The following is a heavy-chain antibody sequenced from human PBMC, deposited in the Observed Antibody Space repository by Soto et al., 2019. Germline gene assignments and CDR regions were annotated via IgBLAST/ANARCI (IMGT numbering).Heavy chain of an antibody. V-gene: IGHV3-23*01. CDR3: AKDSGYCSIISCTF. J-gene: IGHJ4*02. CDR2: ISGSGGST. Sequence: GGSLRLSCAAARFTFSSYAMSGVRQAPGKGLEWVSAISGSGGSTYYADSVKGRFTVSRDNSKNTLYLQMNSLRAEDTAVYYCAKDSGYCSIISCTFWVQGNLVSVS. CDR1: RFTFSSYA. D-gene: IGHD2-2*01.